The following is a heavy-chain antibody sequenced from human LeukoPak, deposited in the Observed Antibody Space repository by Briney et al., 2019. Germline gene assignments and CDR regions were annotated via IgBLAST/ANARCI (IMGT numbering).Heavy chain of an antibody. V-gene: IGHV1-69*05. CDR2: IIPIFGTA. CDR1: GGTFSSYA. D-gene: IGHD1-26*01. Sequence: SVKVSCKASGGTFSSYAISWVRQAPGQGLEWMGGIIPIFGTANYAQKFQGRVTITTDESTSTAYMELSSLRSEDTAVYYCARDGSGSRAFDIWGQGTIVTVSS. CDR3: ARDGSGSRAFDI. J-gene: IGHJ3*02.